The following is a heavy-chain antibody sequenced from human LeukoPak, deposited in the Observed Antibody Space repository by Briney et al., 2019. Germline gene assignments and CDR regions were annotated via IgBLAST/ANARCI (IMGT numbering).Heavy chain of an antibody. CDR3: ARVAAGIGFFQH. CDR1: GYSISSGYY. Sequence: PSQTLSLTCIVSGYSISSGYYWGWIRQPPGKGLEWIGNIHHSGSTYYNPSLKSRVTISVDTSKNQLSLKLSSVTAADTAVYYCARVAAGIGFFQHWGQGTLVTVSS. CDR2: IHHSGST. J-gene: IGHJ1*01. V-gene: IGHV4-38-2*02. D-gene: IGHD6-13*01.